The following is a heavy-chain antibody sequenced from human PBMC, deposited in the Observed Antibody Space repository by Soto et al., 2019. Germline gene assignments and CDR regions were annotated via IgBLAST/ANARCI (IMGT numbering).Heavy chain of an antibody. J-gene: IGHJ4*02. CDR1: GYSFTSLD. V-gene: IGHV1-8*01. CDR2: MQPSTGRT. D-gene: IGHD1-26*01. CDR3: ARGVSAGVDY. Sequence: ALLKVSCKASGYSFTSLDINWVRQTAGQGLEWMGWMQPSTGRTGYAQKFQGRVTMTRDTSINTAYMELTTLTSDDTAFYYCARGVSAGVDYWGQGTLVTVSS.